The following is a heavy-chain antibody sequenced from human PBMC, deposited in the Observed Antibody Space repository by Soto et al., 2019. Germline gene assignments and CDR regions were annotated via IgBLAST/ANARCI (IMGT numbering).Heavy chain of an antibody. CDR3: ARGSSNWAYYFDF. V-gene: IGHV3-48*02. D-gene: IGHD6-13*01. CDR2: ITSSGTTV. J-gene: IGHJ4*02. Sequence: EVHLVESGGGLVQPGGSLRLSCAASGFTFSSYSLNWVRQAPGKGLEWVSYITSSGTTVYYADSVRGRFTISRDNAKNSLYLQMNSLRDDDSSVDYCARGSSNWAYYFDFWGQGTLFTVSS. CDR1: GFTFSSYS.